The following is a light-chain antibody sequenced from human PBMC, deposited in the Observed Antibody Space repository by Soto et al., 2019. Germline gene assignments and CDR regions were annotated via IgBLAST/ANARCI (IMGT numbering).Light chain of an antibody. CDR2: AAS. V-gene: IGKV1-39*01. J-gene: IGKJ1*01. Sequence: DIQMTQSPSSLSAFVGDRVTITCRASLTISSYLNWYQQKSGKAPKLLISAASSLESGVPPRFSGSGSGTDFTLTITSLQPEDFATYYCQQSHSIPWTSGQGTKVEIK. CDR3: QQSHSIPWT. CDR1: LTISSY.